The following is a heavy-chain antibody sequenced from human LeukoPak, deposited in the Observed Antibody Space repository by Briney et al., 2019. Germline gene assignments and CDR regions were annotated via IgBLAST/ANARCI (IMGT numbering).Heavy chain of an antibody. CDR1: GFTFSSYA. CDR2: ISYDGSNK. CDR3: VKTTTGYSSGRYPGWPADY. J-gene: IGHJ4*02. D-gene: IGHD6-19*01. Sequence: GRSLRLSCAASGFTFSSYAMHWVRQAPGKGLEWVAVISYDGSNKYYADSVKGRFTISRDNSQNTVYLQMSSLRAEDTAVYYCVKTTTGYSSGRYPGWPADYWGQGSLVTVSS. V-gene: IGHV3-30*04.